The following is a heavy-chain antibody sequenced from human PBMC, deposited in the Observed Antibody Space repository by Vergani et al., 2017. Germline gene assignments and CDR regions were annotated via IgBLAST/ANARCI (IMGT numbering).Heavy chain of an antibody. CDR3: AKEFWGSSGWYRGPFDY. CDR2: ISGSGGST. V-gene: IGHV3-23*04. Sequence: VQLEESGGGVVQPGRSLRLSCAGSGFTLSSHAMHWVRQAPGKGLEWVSAISGSGGSTYYADSVKGRFTISRDNSKNTLYLQMNSLRAEDTAVYYCAKEFWGSSGWYRGPFDYWGQGTLVTVSS. CDR1: GFTLSSHA. J-gene: IGHJ4*02. D-gene: IGHD6-19*01.